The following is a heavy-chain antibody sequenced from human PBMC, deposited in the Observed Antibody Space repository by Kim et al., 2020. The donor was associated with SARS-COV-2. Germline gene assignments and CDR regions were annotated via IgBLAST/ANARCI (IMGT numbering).Heavy chain of an antibody. D-gene: IGHD2-2*01. Sequence: SVKVSCKASGGTFSSYAISWVRQAPGQGLEWMGGIIPIFGTANYAQKFQGRVTITADESTSTAYMELSSLRSEDTAVYYCARGDLPLYCSSTSCYPYYYYYGMDVWGQGTTVTVSS. CDR2: IIPIFGTA. CDR3: ARGDLPLYCSSTSCYPYYYYYGMDV. CDR1: GGTFSSYA. J-gene: IGHJ6*02. V-gene: IGHV1-69*13.